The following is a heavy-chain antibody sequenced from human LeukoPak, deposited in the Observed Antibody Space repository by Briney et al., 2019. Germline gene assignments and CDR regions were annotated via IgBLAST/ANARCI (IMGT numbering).Heavy chain of an antibody. J-gene: IGHJ3*02. CDR3: AKTYDSSGYYYLDSFDI. D-gene: IGHD3-22*01. V-gene: IGHV6-1*01. CDR2: TYYRSKWYN. CDR1: GDSVSSNTVA. Sequence: KSSQTLSLTCAISGDSVSSNTVAWNWIRQSPSRGLEWLGRTYYRSKWYNEYAVSVKSRITIKSDTSKNQFSLQLNSVTPEDTAVYYCAKTYDSSGYYYLDSFDIWGQGTMVTVSS.